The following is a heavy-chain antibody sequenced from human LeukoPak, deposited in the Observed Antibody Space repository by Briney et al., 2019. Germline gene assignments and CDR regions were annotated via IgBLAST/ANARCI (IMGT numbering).Heavy chain of an antibody. CDR3: ARDLSSGYDWYYYYYGMDV. J-gene: IGHJ6*02. Sequence: GGSLRLSCAASGFTFSSYGMHWVRQAPGKGLEWVAVISYDGSNKYYADSVKGRFTISRDNSKNTLYLQMNSLRAEDTAVYYCARDLSSGYDWYYYYYGMDVWGQGTTVTVSS. V-gene: IGHV3-30*19. CDR2: ISYDGSNK. D-gene: IGHD5-12*01. CDR1: GFTFSSYG.